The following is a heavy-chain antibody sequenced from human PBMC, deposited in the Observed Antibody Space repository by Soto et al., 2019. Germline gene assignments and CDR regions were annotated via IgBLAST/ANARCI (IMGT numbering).Heavy chain of an antibody. Sequence: GGSLRLSCAASGFPFSNAWMSLVRQSPGKGLEWVGRIKSKTDGGTTDYAAPVKGRFTISRDDSKNTLYLQMKSLKTEDTAVYYCTTNSVDKAIGVYLWVWWNYGAFDIWDQGTMFAVSS. V-gene: IGHV3-15*01. CDR2: IKSKTDGGTT. D-gene: IGHD5-18*01. CDR3: TTNSVDKAIGVYLWVWWNYGAFDI. CDR1: GFPFSNAW. J-gene: IGHJ3*02.